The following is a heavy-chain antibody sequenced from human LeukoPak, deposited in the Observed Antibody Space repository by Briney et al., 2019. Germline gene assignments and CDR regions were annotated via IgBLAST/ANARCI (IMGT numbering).Heavy chain of an antibody. CDR2: ISTSSTYI. Sequence: PGGSLRLSCAASGFTFSSYSMNWVRQAPGKGLEWVSSISTSSTYIYYADSVKGRFTISRDNAKNSLYLQMNSLRAEDTAVYYCARWGMGAAAGTAVFDYWGQGTLVTVSS. D-gene: IGHD6-13*01. V-gene: IGHV3-21*01. J-gene: IGHJ4*02. CDR3: ARWGMGAAAGTAVFDY. CDR1: GFTFSSYS.